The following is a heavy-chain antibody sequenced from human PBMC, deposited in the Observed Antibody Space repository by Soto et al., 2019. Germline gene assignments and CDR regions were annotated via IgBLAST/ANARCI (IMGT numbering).Heavy chain of an antibody. V-gene: IGHV3-NL1*01. CDR1: GFTFSSHG. Sequence: GSLRLSCAASGFTFSSHGMHWVRQAPGKGLEWVSVIYSGGSTYYADSVKGRFTISRDNSKNTLYLQMNSLRAEDTAVYYCAKDGPKITIFGVVIKGGPYYMDVWGKGTTVTVSS. CDR3: AKDGPKITIFGVVIKGGPYYMDV. CDR2: IYSGGST. D-gene: IGHD3-3*01. J-gene: IGHJ6*03.